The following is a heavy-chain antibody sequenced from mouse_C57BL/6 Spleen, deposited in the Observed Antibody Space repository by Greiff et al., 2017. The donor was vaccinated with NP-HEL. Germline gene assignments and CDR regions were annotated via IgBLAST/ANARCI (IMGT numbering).Heavy chain of an antibody. CDR3: ARQPRIGNDIDY. CDR2: IWSDGST. J-gene: IGHJ2*01. Sequence: QVQLQESGPGLVAPSQSLSITCTVSGFSFTSYGVHWVRQPPGKGLEWLVVIWSDGSTTYNSALKSRLTISKDNSKSQVFLKMNSLQTDDTAMYYCARQPRIGNDIDYWGQGTTLTVSS. D-gene: IGHD2-12*01. V-gene: IGHV2-6-1*01. CDR1: GFSFTSYG.